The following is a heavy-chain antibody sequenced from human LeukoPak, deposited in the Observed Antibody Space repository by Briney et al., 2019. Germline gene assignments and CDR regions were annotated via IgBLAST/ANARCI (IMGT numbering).Heavy chain of an antibody. V-gene: IGHV3-30*18. CDR1: GFTFSSYG. CDR2: ISYDGSNK. J-gene: IGHJ4*02. Sequence: GGSLRLSCAASGFTFSSYGMHWVRQAPGKGLEWVAVISYDGSNKYYADSVKGRFTISRDNSKNTLYLQMNSLRAEDTAVCYCAKGPGAMDYWGQGTLVTVSS. CDR3: AKGPGAMDY. D-gene: IGHD2-2*01.